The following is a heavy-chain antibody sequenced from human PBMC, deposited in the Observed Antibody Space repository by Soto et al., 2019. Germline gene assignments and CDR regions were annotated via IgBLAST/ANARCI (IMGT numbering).Heavy chain of an antibody. CDR1: GGSISSGGYS. J-gene: IGHJ5*02. D-gene: IGHD1-26*01. CDR2: IYHSGST. Sequence: SETLSLTCAVSGGSISSGGYSWSWIRQPSGKGLEWIGYIYHSGSTYYNPSLKSRVTISVDRSKNQFSLKLSSVTAADTAVYYCARSRDLLNLFDPWGQGTLVTVSS. V-gene: IGHV4-30-2*01. CDR3: ARSRDLLNLFDP.